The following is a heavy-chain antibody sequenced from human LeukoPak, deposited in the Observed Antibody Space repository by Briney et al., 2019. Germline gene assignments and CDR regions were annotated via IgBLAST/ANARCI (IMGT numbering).Heavy chain of an antibody. CDR2: IYYSGST. CDR3: ARSSGWPTDAFDI. Sequence: SETLSLTCTVSGGSISSYYWSWIRQPPGKGLEWIGYIYYSGSTNYNPSLKSRVTISVDTSKNQFSLKLSSVTAADTAVYYCARSSGWPTDAFDIWGQGTMVTVSS. V-gene: IGHV4-59*01. D-gene: IGHD6-19*01. J-gene: IGHJ3*02. CDR1: GGSISSYY.